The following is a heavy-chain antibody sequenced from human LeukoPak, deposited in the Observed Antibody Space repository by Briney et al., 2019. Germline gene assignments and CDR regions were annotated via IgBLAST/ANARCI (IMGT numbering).Heavy chain of an antibody. CDR3: AKGALIPPPATRFFDF. V-gene: IGHV3-23*01. J-gene: IGHJ4*02. CDR2: IGRGYDT. D-gene: IGHD2-2*01. Sequence: GGSLRLSCAASGFTFNTHAMTWVRQAPGRGLEWVSSIGRGYDTQYADSVKGRFTISRDNSENTLFLQMNNVRAEDTAVYYCAKGALIPPPATRFFDFWGQGTLVTVSS. CDR1: GFTFNTHA.